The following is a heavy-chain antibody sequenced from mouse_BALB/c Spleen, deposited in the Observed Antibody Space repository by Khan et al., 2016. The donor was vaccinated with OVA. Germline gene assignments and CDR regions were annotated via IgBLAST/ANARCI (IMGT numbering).Heavy chain of an antibody. CDR3: AREEALYYFDY. CDR1: GYIFTTYW. V-gene: IGHV1-76*01. CDR2: IYPGTDNV. D-gene: IGHD3-2*02. Sequence: QVQLKQSGAELVRPGTSVKLSCKTSGYIFTTYWIHWVKQRSGQGLEWIARIYPGTDNVYYNEKLKDRATLTADKSSSTAYMQLSSLKSEDSAFYVCAREEALYYFDYWGQGTTLTVSS. J-gene: IGHJ2*01.